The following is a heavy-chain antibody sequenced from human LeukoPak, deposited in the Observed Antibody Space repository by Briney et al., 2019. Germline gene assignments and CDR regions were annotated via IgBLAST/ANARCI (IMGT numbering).Heavy chain of an antibody. CDR1: GGSISSGGYY. Sequence: SQTLSLTCTVSGGSISSGGYYWSWIRQHPGKGLEWIGYIYYSGSTYYNPSLKSRVTISVDTSKNQFSLKLSSVTAADTAVYYCARAPGYCSSTSCPTPWGFDYWGQETLVTVSS. CDR3: ARAPGYCSSTSCPTPWGFDY. D-gene: IGHD2-2*03. CDR2: IYYSGST. J-gene: IGHJ4*02. V-gene: IGHV4-31*03.